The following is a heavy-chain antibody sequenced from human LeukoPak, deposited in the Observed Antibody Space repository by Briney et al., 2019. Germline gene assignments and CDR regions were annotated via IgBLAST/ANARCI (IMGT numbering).Heavy chain of an antibody. CDR1: GYTFTSYG. J-gene: IGHJ4*02. V-gene: IGHV1-46*01. CDR3: ARDPSYCSGGSCYSRADY. CDR2: INPSGGST. D-gene: IGHD2-15*01. Sequence: ASVKVSCKASGYTFTSYGISWVRQAPGQGLEWMGIINPSGGSTSYAQKFQGRVTMTRDTSTSTVYMELSSLRSEDTAVYYCARDPSYCSGGSCYSRADYWGQGTLVTVSS.